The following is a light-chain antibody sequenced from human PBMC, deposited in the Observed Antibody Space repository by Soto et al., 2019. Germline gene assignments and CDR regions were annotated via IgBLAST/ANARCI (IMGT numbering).Light chain of an antibody. CDR1: TSNLGGNT. V-gene: IGLV1-44*01. CDR3: AAWDDSLNAVV. CDR2: TNN. Sequence: QSALTQPPSVSGPPGHTVSISCSGSTSNLGGNTVNWYQQLPGTAPKLLIYTNNQRPSGVTDQFSGSKSGTSASLAISDLRSKDEAVFYCAAWDDSLNAVVLGGGTKLTV. J-gene: IGLJ2*01.